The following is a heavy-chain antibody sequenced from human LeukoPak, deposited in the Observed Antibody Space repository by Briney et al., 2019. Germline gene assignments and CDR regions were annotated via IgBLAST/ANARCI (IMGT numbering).Heavy chain of an antibody. D-gene: IGHD2-2*02. Sequence: ASVKVSCKASGYTFTSYDINRVRQATGQGLERMGWMNPNSGNTGYAQKFQGRVTMTRNTSISTAYMELSSLRSEDTAVYYCARGLYCSSTSCYTSYWFDPWGQGTLVTVSS. J-gene: IGHJ5*02. V-gene: IGHV1-8*01. CDR2: MNPNSGNT. CDR1: GYTFTSYD. CDR3: ARGLYCSSTSCYTSYWFDP.